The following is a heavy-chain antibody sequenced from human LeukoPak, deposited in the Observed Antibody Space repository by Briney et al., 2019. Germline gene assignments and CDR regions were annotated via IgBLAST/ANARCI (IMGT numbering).Heavy chain of an antibody. Sequence: GGSLRLSCAASGFTFSDYYMSWIRQAPGKGLEWVSYISSSGSTIYYADSVKGRFTISRDNAKNSLYLQMNSLRAEDTAVYYCARNSWGDYYYYMDVWGKGTTVTVSS. CDR1: GFTFSDYY. D-gene: IGHD1-14*01. CDR2: ISSSGSTI. CDR3: ARNSWGDYYYYMDV. V-gene: IGHV3-11*04. J-gene: IGHJ6*03.